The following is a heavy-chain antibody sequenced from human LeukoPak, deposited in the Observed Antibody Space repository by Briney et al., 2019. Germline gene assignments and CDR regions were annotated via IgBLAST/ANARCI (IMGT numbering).Heavy chain of an antibody. D-gene: IGHD6-25*01. CDR2: INPSGGST. V-gene: IGHV1-46*01. J-gene: IGHJ4*02. CDR3: ARGLVAAAALDY. CDR1: GYTFTSYY. Sequence: ASVKVSCKASGYTFTSYYMHWVRQAPGQGLEWMGMINPSGGSTGYAQKFQARVTMTRDTSTSTVYMELSSLRSEDTAVYYCARGLVAAAALDYWGQGTLVTVSS.